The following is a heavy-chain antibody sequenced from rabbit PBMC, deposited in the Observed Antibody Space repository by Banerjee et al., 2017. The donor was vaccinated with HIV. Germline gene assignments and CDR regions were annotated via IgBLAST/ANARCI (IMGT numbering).Heavy chain of an antibody. J-gene: IGHJ4*01. Sequence: QSLEESGGDLVKPGASLTLTCTASGFSFSSSYTMCWVRQAPGKGLEWIGCINTGSSGSTYYASWAKGRFTISKTSSTTVTLQMTSLTAADTATYFCARDLAGVIGWNFDLWGPGTLVTVS. CDR3: ARDLAGVIGWNFDL. D-gene: IGHD4-1*01. CDR1: GFSFSSSYT. V-gene: IGHV1S40*01. CDR2: INTGSSGST.